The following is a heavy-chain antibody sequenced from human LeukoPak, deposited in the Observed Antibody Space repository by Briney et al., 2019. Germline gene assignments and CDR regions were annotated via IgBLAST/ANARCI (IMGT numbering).Heavy chain of an antibody. CDR1: GDSVSSNSAA. CDR3: ARYSVDIVATRGVDAFDI. Sequence: SQTLSLTCAISGDSVSSNSAAWNWIRQSPSRGLEWRGRTYYRSKWYNDYAVSVKSRITINPDTSKTQFSLQLNSVTPEDTAVYYCARYSVDIVATRGVDAFDIWGQGTMVTVSS. J-gene: IGHJ3*02. D-gene: IGHD5-12*01. V-gene: IGHV6-1*01. CDR2: TYYRSKWYN.